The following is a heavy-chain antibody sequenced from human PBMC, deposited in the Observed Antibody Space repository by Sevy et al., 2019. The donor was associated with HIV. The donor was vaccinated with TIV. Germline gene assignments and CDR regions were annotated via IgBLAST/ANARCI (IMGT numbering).Heavy chain of an antibody. CDR3: ARHAGNLVDATNNYFDL. D-gene: IGHD2-15*01. V-gene: IGHV4-39*01. CDR2: IYYSGNT. J-gene: IGHJ4*02. Sequence: SDTLSLTCTVSGASISSSSYYWGWIRQPPGKGLEWIGSIYYSGNTYYNPSLKSRITISVDTSKNRFSLKLSSVTAADTAVYYCARHAGNLVDATNNYFDLWGQGTLVTVSS. CDR1: GASISSSSYY.